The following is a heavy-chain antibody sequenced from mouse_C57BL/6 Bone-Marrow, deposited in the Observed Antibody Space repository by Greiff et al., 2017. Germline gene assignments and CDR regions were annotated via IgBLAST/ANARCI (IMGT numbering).Heavy chain of an antibody. J-gene: IGHJ3*01. V-gene: IGHV1-81*01. Sequence: VKLQESGAELARPGASVKLSCKASGYTFTSYGISWVKQRTGQGLEWIGEIYPRSGNTYYNEKFKGKATLTADKSSSTAYMELRSLTSEDSAVYFCARRQLRLSFAYWGQGTLVTVSA. CDR1: GYTFTSYG. CDR2: IYPRSGNT. CDR3: ARRQLRLSFAY. D-gene: IGHD3-2*02.